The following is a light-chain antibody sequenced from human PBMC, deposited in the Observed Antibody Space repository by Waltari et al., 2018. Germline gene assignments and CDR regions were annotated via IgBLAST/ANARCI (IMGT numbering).Light chain of an antibody. J-gene: IGLJ3*02. Sequence: SYELTSDPAVSVALGQTVSISCQGDNLKIYFASWYQQKPGQAPVLVIYGYNKRPSEIPDRFSDSSSRNTASLTITGAEAEDEADYYCNSRDSSNNHFWVFGGGTKLTVL. CDR2: GYN. CDR3: NSRDSSNNHFWV. V-gene: IGLV3-19*01. CDR1: NLKIYF.